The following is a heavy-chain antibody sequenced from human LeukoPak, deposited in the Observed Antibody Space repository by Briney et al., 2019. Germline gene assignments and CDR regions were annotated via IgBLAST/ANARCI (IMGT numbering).Heavy chain of an antibody. D-gene: IGHD2-2*01. CDR2: IRYDGSNK. CDR1: GFTFSSYA. J-gene: IGHJ4*02. V-gene: IGHV3-30*02. Sequence: GGSLRLSCAASGFTFSSYAMHWVHQAPGKGLEWVAFIRYDGSNKYYADSVKGRFTISRDNSKNTLYLQMNSLRAEDTAVYYRAKDPPGIVVVPAAHAEYWGQGTLVTVSS. CDR3: AKDPPGIVVVPAAHAEY.